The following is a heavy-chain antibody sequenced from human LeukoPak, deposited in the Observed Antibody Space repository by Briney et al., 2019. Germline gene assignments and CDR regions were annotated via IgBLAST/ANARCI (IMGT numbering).Heavy chain of an antibody. J-gene: IGHJ4*02. Sequence: GLVPPGVSLRLSCAASGFLVNINYMHWLRQAPGKGLERVSSISSSSTYIYYADSVKGRFTISRDNSKNTLYLQMHSLRAEDTAVYHCAKEATRWGQGTLVTVSS. CDR3: AKEATR. CDR1: GFLVNINY. CDR2: ISSSSTYI. V-gene: IGHV3-21*04. D-gene: IGHD5-12*01.